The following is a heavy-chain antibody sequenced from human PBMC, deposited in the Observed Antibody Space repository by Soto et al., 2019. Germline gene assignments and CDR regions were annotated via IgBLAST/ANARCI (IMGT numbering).Heavy chain of an antibody. CDR1: GCTFSSYA. CDR3: ARDSGSGSLIYYYYGMDV. V-gene: IGHV3-30-3*01. J-gene: IGHJ6*02. CDR2: ISYDGSKK. D-gene: IGHD3-10*01. Sequence: GVSLRLSCAPSGCTFSSYAMHWVRQAPGKGLEWVAVISYDGSKKYYADSVKGRFTISRDNSKNTLYLQMNSLRAEDTAVSYCARDSGSGSLIYYYYGMDVCGQGPTVTVSS.